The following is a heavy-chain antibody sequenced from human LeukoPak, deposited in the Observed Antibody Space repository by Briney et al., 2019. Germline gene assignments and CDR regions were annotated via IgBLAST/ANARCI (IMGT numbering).Heavy chain of an antibody. V-gene: IGHV4-38-2*02. Sequence: SETLSLTCTVSGDSISSGYYWAWIRQPPGRGLEWIGSIYHSGNTQYNPSLERRVIISVDKSNSQFSVRLNSVTAADTAVYFCAKGRHCSSGSCDVFDPWGQGTLVAVSS. J-gene: IGHJ5*02. CDR3: AKGRHCSSGSCDVFDP. D-gene: IGHD2-2*01. CDR1: GDSISSGYY. CDR2: IYHSGNT.